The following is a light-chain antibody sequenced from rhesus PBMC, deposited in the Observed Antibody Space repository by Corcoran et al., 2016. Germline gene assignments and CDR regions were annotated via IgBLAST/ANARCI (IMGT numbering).Light chain of an antibody. V-gene: IGKV1-22*01. CDR2: KAS. CDR1: QGISSW. CDR3: LQYSSSPCS. J-gene: IGKJ2*01. Sequence: DIQMTQSPSSLSASVGDKVTITCRASQGISSWLAWSQQKPGKAPKLLIYKASRLQSGVPSRFSGSGSGTDFTLTLNSLQPEDCATYYCLQYSSSPCSFGQGTKVEIK.